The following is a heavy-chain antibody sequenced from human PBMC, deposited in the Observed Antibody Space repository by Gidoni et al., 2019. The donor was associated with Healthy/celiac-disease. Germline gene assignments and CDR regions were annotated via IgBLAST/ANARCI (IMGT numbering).Heavy chain of an antibody. CDR3: ARDEGALSGYDS. CDR1: GGSISSYY. V-gene: IGHV4-59*01. D-gene: IGHD5-12*01. CDR2: IYYSGST. Sequence: QVQLQESGPGLVKPSETLSLTCTVSGGSISSYYWSWIRQPPGKGLEWIGYIYYSGSTNYNPSLKSRVTISVDTSKNQFSLKLSSVTAADTAVYYCARDEGALSGYDSWGQGTLVTVSS. J-gene: IGHJ5*02.